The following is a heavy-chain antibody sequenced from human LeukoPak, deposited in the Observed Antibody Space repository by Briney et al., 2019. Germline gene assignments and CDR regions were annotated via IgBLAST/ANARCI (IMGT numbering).Heavy chain of an antibody. J-gene: IGHJ4*02. Sequence: SHTLSLTCAISGDSVSSNSVAWIWLRQSPARGLEWLGRTYYRSKWYNDYAVSLKGRITFSPDTSKNQFSLHLNYVTPEDTAVYYCTRESSGWDYWGQGTLVTVSS. V-gene: IGHV6-1*01. CDR3: TRESSGWDY. CDR2: TYYRSKWYN. D-gene: IGHD6-19*01. CDR1: GDSVSSNSVA.